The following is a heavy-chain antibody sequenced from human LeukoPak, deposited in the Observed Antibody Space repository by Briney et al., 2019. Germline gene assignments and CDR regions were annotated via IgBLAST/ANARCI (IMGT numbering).Heavy chain of an antibody. V-gene: IGHV3-33*01. J-gene: IGHJ4*02. CDR3: ARGGYSYGYRFDY. Sequence: GGSLRLSCAASGFTFSSYGMHWVRQAPGKGLEWVAVIWYDGCNKYYADSVKGRFTISRDNSKNTLYLQMNSLRAEDTAVYYCARGGYSYGYRFDYWGQGTLVTVSS. CDR1: GFTFSSYG. D-gene: IGHD5-18*01. CDR2: IWYDGCNK.